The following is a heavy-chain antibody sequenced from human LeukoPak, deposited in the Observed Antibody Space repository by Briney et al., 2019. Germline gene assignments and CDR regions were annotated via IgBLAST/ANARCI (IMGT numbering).Heavy chain of an antibody. CDR1: GYTFTSYD. D-gene: IGHD4-11*01. CDR3: ARAYGPDSNYYYYYYMDV. J-gene: IGHJ6*03. Sequence: APVKVSCKASGYTFTSYDINWVRQATGQGLEWMGWMNPNSGNTGYAQKFQGRVTMTRNTSISTAYMELSSLRSEDTAVYYCARAYGPDSNYYYYYYMDVWGKGTTVTISS. CDR2: MNPNSGNT. V-gene: IGHV1-8*01.